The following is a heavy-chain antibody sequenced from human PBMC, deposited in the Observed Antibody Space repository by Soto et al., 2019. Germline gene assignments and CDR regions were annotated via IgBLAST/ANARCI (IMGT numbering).Heavy chain of an antibody. D-gene: IGHD4-4*01. CDR3: ARDPPDFHSAFDF. Sequence: SQTLSLTCAISVDSVSSNRAAWNWIRQSPSRGLEWLGRTYYRSKWYNDYALFVKSRISINPDTSKNQFSLHLNSVTPDDTAVYYCARDPPDFHSAFDFWGQGTPVTVSS. J-gene: IGHJ4*02. CDR1: VDSVSSNRAA. CDR2: TYYRSKWYN. V-gene: IGHV6-1*01.